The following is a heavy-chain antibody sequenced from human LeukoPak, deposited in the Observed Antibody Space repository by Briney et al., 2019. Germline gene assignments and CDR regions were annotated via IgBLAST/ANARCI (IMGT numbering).Heavy chain of an antibody. D-gene: IGHD3-3*01. CDR1: GFTFDDYG. J-gene: IGHJ4*02. CDR2: IRYDGSNK. CDR3: ARDYDFWSGYYSPTRGYFGY. Sequence: GGSLRLSCAASGFTFDDYGMSWVRQAPGKGLEWVTFIRYDGSNKYYTDSVKGRFTISRDNSKNTLYLQMDSLRAEDTAVYYCARDYDFWSGYYSPTRGYFGYWGQGTLVTVSS. V-gene: IGHV3-30*02.